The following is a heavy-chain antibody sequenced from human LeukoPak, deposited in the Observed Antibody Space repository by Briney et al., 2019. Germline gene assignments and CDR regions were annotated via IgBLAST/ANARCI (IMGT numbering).Heavy chain of an antibody. CDR1: GFTFSSYA. CDR3: AKGKVVVPAAPIDY. D-gene: IGHD2-2*01. V-gene: IGHV3-23*01. J-gene: IGHJ4*02. CDR2: ISGSGGST. Sequence: GGSLRLSCAASGFTFSSYAMSWVRQAPGKGLEWVSAISGSGGSTYYADSVKGRFTISRDNSKNTLYLQMNSLRAEDTAVYYCAKGKVVVPAAPIDYWGQGTLVTVSS.